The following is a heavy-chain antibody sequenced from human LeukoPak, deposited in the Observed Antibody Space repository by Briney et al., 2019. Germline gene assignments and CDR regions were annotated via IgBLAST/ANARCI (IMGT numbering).Heavy chain of an antibody. CDR3: ARHVDGSGSFSFSTDYGMDV. Sequence: PSETLSLTCTVSGGSISSYYWSWIRQPPGKGLEWIGYIYYSGSTNYNPSLKSRVTISVDTSKNQFSLKLSSVTAADTAVYYCARHVDGSGSFSFSTDYGMDVWGQGTTVTVSS. CDR1: GGSISSYY. V-gene: IGHV4-59*08. J-gene: IGHJ6*02. D-gene: IGHD3-10*01. CDR2: IYYSGST.